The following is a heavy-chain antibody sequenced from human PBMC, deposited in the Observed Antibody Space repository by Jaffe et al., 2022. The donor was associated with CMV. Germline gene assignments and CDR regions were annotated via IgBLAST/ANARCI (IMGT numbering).Heavy chain of an antibody. CDR3: ARDICTGDACAGWDGLSI. J-gene: IGHJ3*02. CDR1: GFSVRNCW. D-gene: IGHD2-8*02. CDR2: ISQDGSKT. Sequence: ELQLVEAGGGLVQIGGSLRVSCEASGFSVRNCWMNWVRQAPGKGLEWVAKISQDGSKTYHVDSVKGRFTISKDNAQNSLHLQMTSLRVEDTAVYYCARDICTGDACAGWDGLSIWGQGTMVTVSS. V-gene: IGHV3-7*03.